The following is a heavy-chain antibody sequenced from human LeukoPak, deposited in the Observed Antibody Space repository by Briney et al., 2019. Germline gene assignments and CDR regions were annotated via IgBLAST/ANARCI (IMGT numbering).Heavy chain of an antibody. CDR1: GGSISSYY. CDR2: IYTSGST. D-gene: IGHD3-9*01. V-gene: IGHV4-4*07. CDR3: ARGPADILTGYYYGYYYMDV. Sequence: SETLSLTCTVSGGSISSYYWSWIRQPAGKGLEWIGRIYTSGSTNYNPSLKSRVTISVDTSKNQFSLKLSSVTAADTAVYYCARGPADILTGYYYGYYYMDVWGKGTTVTISS. J-gene: IGHJ6*03.